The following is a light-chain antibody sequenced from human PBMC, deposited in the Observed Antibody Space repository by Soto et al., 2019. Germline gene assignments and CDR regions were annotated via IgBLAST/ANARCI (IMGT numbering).Light chain of an antibody. Sequence: EIVLTQSPATLSLSPGERATLSCRASESVCKNYLAWYQQSGGQAPRLLIYGASSRATGTSDRFSGSWSVTDFTLTISRLEPEDFAVYYCQQYAKAPITFGQGTRLEIK. CDR2: GAS. V-gene: IGKV3-20*01. J-gene: IGKJ5*01. CDR3: QQYAKAPIT. CDR1: ESVCKNY.